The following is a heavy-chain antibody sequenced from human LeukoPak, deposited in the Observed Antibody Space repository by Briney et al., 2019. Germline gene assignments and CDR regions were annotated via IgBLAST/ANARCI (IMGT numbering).Heavy chain of an antibody. V-gene: IGHV3-48*03. J-gene: IGHJ3*02. CDR3: ARDTDDFQGLDI. CDR1: GFTFSSYE. CDR2: ISSSGSTI. D-gene: IGHD3-3*01. Sequence: GGSLRLSCAASGFTFSSYEMNWVRQAPGKGLEWVSYISSSGSTIYYADSVKGRFTISRDNNKKSVYLQMNSLRAEDTTVYYCARDTDDFQGLDIWGQGTRVTVSS.